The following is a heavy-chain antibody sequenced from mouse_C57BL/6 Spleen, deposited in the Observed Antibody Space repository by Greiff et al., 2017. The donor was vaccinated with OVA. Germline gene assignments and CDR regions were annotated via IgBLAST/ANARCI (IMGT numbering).Heavy chain of an antibody. V-gene: IGHV1-61*01. CDR3: ARRGGYDYYWYFDV. Sequence: QVQLQQPGAELVRPGSSVKLSCKASGYTFTSYWMDWVKQRPGQGLEWIGNIYPSDSETHYNQKFKDKATLTVDKSSSTAYMQRSSLTSEDSAVYYCARRGGYDYYWYFDVWGTGTTVTVSS. J-gene: IGHJ1*03. D-gene: IGHD2-4*01. CDR1: GYTFTSYW. CDR2: IYPSDSET.